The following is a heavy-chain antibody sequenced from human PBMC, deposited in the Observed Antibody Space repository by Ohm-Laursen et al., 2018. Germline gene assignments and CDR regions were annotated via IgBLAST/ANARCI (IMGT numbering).Heavy chain of an antibody. J-gene: IGHJ4*02. CDR3: ARGPYYYGSGSYANSYFDY. V-gene: IGHV4-38-2*01. CDR1: GYSISSGYY. CDR2: IYHSGST. Sequence: GTLSLTCAVSGYSISSGYYWGWIRQPPGKGLEWIGSIYHSGSTYYNPSLKSQVTISVDTSKNQFSLNLSSVTAADTAVYYRARGPYYYGSGSYANSYFDYWGQGTLVTVSS. D-gene: IGHD3-10*01.